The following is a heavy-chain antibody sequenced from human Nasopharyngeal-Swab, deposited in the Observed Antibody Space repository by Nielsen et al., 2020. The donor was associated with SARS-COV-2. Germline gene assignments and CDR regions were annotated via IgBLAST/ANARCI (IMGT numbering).Heavy chain of an antibody. CDR3: AKKTVGTYPFDY. J-gene: IGHJ4*02. Sequence: GESLKISCIASGFTSSTSSLTWLRQPPGKGLQWVSTLGTAGDTYYADSVKGRFTISRDNSKNTLYLQMNSLRAEDTAVYYCAKKTVGTYPFDYWGLGTLVTLPS. V-gene: IGHV3-23*01. CDR2: LGTAGDT. CDR1: GFTSSTSS. D-gene: IGHD3-16*02.